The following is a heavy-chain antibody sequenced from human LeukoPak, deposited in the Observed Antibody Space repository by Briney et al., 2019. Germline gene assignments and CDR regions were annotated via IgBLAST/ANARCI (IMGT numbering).Heavy chain of an antibody. J-gene: IGHJ5*02. CDR1: GFTFGVNA. CDR3: TRLWSGYYRYWFDP. Sequence: GGPLSLSCTASGFTFGVNAVSWFRQAPGKGRGGVGFVRSKAYGGTTEYAASVEGRFAISRDDSKSIAYLQMNSLKTEDTAVYYCTRLWSGYYRYWFDPWGQGTLVTVSS. V-gene: IGHV3-49*03. CDR2: VRSKAYGGTT. D-gene: IGHD3-3*01.